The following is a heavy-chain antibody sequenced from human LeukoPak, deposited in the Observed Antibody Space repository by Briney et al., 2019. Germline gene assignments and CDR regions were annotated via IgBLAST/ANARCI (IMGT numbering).Heavy chain of an antibody. D-gene: IGHD3-10*01. CDR1: GGSISSGGYS. CDR2: IYYSGST. V-gene: IGHV4-61*08. Sequence: SQTLSLTCAVSGGSISSGGYSWSWIRQPPGKGLEWIGYIYYSGSTNYNPSLKSRVTVSVDTSKNQFSLKLSSVTAADTAVYYCASSDAGSYYRPLDFDYWGQGTLVTVSS. J-gene: IGHJ4*02. CDR3: ASSDAGSYYRPLDFDY.